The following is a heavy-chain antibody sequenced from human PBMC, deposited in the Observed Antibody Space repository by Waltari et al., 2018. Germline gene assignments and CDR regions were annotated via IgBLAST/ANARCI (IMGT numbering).Heavy chain of an antibody. D-gene: IGHD3-22*01. CDR3: ARSRNTLYYYDSSGYPGDAFDI. V-gene: IGHV4-59*01. CDR2: IYYSGST. Sequence: QVQLQESGPGLVKPSETLSLTCTVSGGSISSYYWSWIRQPPGQGLEWIGYIYYSGSTNYNPSLKSRVTISVDTSKNQFSLKLSSVTAADTAVYYCARSRNTLYYYDSSGYPGDAFDIWGQGTMVTVSS. J-gene: IGHJ3*02. CDR1: GGSISSYY.